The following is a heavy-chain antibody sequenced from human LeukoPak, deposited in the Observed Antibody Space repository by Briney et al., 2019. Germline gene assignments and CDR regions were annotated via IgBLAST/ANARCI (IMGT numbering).Heavy chain of an antibody. CDR2: ISAYNGNT. CDR1: GGTFSSYA. CDR3: ARDDCSGGSCYPPYYYYMDV. D-gene: IGHD2-15*01. V-gene: IGHV1-18*01. Sequence: ASVKVSCKASGGTFSSYAISWVRQAPGQGLEWMGWISAYNGNTNYAQKLQGRVTMTTDTSTSTAYMELRSLRSDDTAVYYCARDDCSGGSCYPPYYYYMDVWGKGTTVTVSS. J-gene: IGHJ6*03.